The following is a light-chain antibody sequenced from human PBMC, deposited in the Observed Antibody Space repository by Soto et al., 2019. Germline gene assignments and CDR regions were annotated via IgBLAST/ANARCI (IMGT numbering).Light chain of an antibody. CDR3: QSYDSSLSGSEV. V-gene: IGLV1-40*01. J-gene: IGLJ1*01. CDR1: SSNIGAGHD. CDR2: GNS. Sequence: QSVLTQPPSVSGAPGQRVTISCTGSSSNIGAGHDVHWYQQLPGTAPKLLIYGNSNRPSGVPDRFSGSKSGTSASLAITGLQAEDEADYYCQSYDSSLSGSEVFGTGTKVTDL.